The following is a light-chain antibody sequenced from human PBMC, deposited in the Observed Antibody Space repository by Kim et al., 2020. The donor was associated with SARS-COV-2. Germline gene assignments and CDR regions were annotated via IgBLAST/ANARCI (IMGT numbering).Light chain of an antibody. Sequence: LTQPHSVSESPGQTVTISCSGSSGNIASNFVQWYQHRPGTAPTTVIYKDNQRPSGVPDRFSGSIYSSSNSASITILRLEAEDEADYYAQSYDSSDVVFGGGTQLTVL. J-gene: IGLJ2*01. V-gene: IGLV6-57*02. CDR2: KDN. CDR3: QSYDSSDVV. CDR1: SGNIASNF.